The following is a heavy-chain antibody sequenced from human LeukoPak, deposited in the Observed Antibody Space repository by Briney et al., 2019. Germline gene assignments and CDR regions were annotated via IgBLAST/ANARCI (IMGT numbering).Heavy chain of an antibody. J-gene: IGHJ6*02. V-gene: IGHV1-2*02. CDR2: INPNSGGT. D-gene: IGHD3-16*01. CDR1: GYTFTGYY. Sequence: ASVKVSCKASGYTFTGYYMHWVRQAPGQGLEWMGWINPNSGGTIYAQKFQGRVTMTEDTSTDTAYMELSSLRSEDTAVYYCARGGLQDFDYYGMDVWGQGTTVTVSS. CDR3: ARGGLQDFDYYGMDV.